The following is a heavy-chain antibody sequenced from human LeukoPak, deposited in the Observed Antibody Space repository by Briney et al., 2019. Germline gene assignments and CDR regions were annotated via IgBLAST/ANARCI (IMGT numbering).Heavy chain of an antibody. Sequence: GGSLRLSCAASGFTFSSYGMHWVRQAPGKGLEWVALIQYDGSNKYYADSVKGRFTLSRDNSKSTLYLQMSSLRADDTAAYYCATGSGSYPRPFDYWGQGTLVTVSS. CDR1: GFTFSSYG. V-gene: IGHV3-30*02. CDR3: ATGSGSYPRPFDY. CDR2: IQYDGSNK. J-gene: IGHJ4*02. D-gene: IGHD3-10*01.